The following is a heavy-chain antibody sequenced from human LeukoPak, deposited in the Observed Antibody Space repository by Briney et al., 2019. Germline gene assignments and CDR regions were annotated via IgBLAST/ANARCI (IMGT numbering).Heavy chain of an antibody. CDR1: GFTFSSYG. V-gene: IGHV3-21*01. CDR3: ARDQDGGKYYYESSGYSH. Sequence: NPGESLRLSCAASGFTFSSYGLNWVRQAPGKGLEWVSTISSGGHIYYEDTVKGRFTISRDNAKNSLYLQMNSLRAGDTAVYYCARDQDGGKYYYESSGYSHWGQGILVTVSS. J-gene: IGHJ4*02. CDR2: ISSGGHI. D-gene: IGHD3-22*01.